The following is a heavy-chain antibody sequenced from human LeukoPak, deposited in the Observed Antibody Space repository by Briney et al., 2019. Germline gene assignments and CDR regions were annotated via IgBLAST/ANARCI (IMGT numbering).Heavy chain of an antibody. CDR2: ISGSGGST. V-gene: IGHV3-23*01. CDR3: AKDYYDSSGYPDY. CDR1: GFTISSYA. J-gene: IGHJ4*02. Sequence: SGGSLRLSCAASGFTISSYAMTWVRQAPGKGLEWVSAISGSGGSTYYADSVKGRFTISRDNSKNTLYLQMSSLRAEDTAVYYCAKDYYDSSGYPDYWGQGTLVTVSS. D-gene: IGHD3-22*01.